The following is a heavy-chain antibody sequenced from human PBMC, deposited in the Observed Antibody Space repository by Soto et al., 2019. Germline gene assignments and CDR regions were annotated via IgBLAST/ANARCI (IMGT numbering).Heavy chain of an antibody. CDR3: AKTAGYDYVWGSSGLDP. V-gene: IGHV3-30*18. CDR2: ISYDGSDK. CDR1: GFTSSSYG. J-gene: IGHJ5*02. Sequence: GGSLRLSCAGSGFTSSSYGMHWVRQAPGKGLEWVAVISYDGSDKYYGDSVKGRFTISRDDSKNTLYLQMNSLRVEDTAIYYCAKTAGYDYVWGSSGLDPWGQGTLVTVSS. D-gene: IGHD3-16*01.